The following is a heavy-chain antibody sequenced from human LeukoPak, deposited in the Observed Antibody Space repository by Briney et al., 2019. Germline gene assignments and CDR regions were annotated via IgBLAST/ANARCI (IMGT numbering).Heavy chain of an antibody. V-gene: IGHV4-34*01. CDR2: INHSGRT. D-gene: IGHD6-13*01. J-gene: IGHJ4*02. Sequence: PSETLSLTCAVYGGSFSGYYWSWIRQPPGKGVEWVGEINHSGRTNYNQSLKSRVTISVDTSKNQFSLKLSSVTAADTAVYYCARGGQQQLTRHFDYWGQGTLVTVSS. CDR3: ARGGQQQLTRHFDY. CDR1: GGSFSGYY.